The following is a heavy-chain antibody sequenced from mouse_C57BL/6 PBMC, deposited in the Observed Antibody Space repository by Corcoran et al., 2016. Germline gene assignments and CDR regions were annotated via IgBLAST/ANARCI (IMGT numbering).Heavy chain of an antibody. J-gene: IGHJ2*01. CDR2: INPYNGGT. CDR1: GYTFTDYY. CDR3: ATFRGY. Sequence: EVQLQQSGPGRVKPGASVKLSCKASGYTFTDYYMNGVKQSHGKSLEWIGFINPYNGGTSYNQKFKGKATLTVDKSSSTAYMELNSLTSEDSAVYYCATFRGYWGQGTTLTFSS. V-gene: IGHV1-19*01.